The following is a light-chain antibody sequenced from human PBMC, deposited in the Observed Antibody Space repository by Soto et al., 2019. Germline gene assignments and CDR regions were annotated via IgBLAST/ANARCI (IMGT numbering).Light chain of an antibody. V-gene: IGLV2-14*01. CDR1: SSDVGGYNY. J-gene: IGLJ2*01. Sequence: QSALTQPASVSGSPGQSITISCTGTSSDVGGYNYVSWYQQHPGKAPKLMIYDVSNRPSGVSNRFSGSKSGNTASLTISGLQAEDEAYYYCSSYTSSTVVFGGRTKLTVL. CDR3: SSYTSSTVV. CDR2: DVS.